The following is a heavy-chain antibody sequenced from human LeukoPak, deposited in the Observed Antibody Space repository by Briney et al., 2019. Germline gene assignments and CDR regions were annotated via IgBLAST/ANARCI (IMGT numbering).Heavy chain of an antibody. CDR2: INPNSGGT. CDR1: GYTFTGYY. CDR3: ARRYVGGFDY. J-gene: IGHJ4*02. Sequence: ASVNVSCKASGYTFTGYYLHWVRQAPGQGLEWMGWINPNSGGTRYAQNFQGRVTMTRDTSIITAYMELSRLRSDDTAVYYCARRYVGGFDYWGQGTLVTVSS. D-gene: IGHD3-16*01. V-gene: IGHV1-2*02.